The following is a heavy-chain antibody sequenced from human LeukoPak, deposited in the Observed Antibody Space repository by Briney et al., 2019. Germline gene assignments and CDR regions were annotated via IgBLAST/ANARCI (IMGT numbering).Heavy chain of an antibody. CDR2: FDPEDGET. CDR1: GFPFSNCG. J-gene: IGHJ1*01. CDR3: ATDATNYYDSSGYWLEYFQH. D-gene: IGHD3-22*01. Sequence: GGSLRLSCAASGFPFSNCGMHWVRQAPGKGLEWMGGFDPEDGETIYAQKFQGRVTMTEDTSTDTAYMELSSLRSEDTAVYYCATDATNYYDSSGYWLEYFQHWGQGTLITVSS. V-gene: IGHV1-24*01.